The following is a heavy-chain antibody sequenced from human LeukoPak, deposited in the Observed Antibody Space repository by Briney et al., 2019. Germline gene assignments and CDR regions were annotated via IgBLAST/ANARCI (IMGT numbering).Heavy chain of an antibody. Sequence: SETLSLTCTVSGGSISRGSYYWNWVRQPAGKGLEWIGRIYTSGSTNYNPSLKSRVTISVDTSKNQFSLKLSSVTAADTAVYYCGRADYRTCFDPWGQGTLITVSS. CDR2: IYTSGST. CDR3: GRADYRTCFDP. D-gene: IGHD4-11*01. V-gene: IGHV4-61*02. J-gene: IGHJ5*02. CDR1: GGSISRGSYY.